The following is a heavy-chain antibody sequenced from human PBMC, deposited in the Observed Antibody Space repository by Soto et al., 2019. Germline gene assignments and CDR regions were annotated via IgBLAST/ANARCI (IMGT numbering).Heavy chain of an antibody. V-gene: IGHV3-33*01. CDR3: AREVDIVATTLSYYYYGMDV. CDR2: IWYDGSNK. J-gene: IGHJ6*02. Sequence: GGSLRLSCAASGFTFSSYGMHWVRQAPGKGLEWVAVIWYDGSNKYYADSVKGRFTISRDNSKNTLYLQMNSLRAEDTAVYYCAREVDIVATTLSYYYYGMDVWGQGTTVTVSS. CDR1: GFTFSSYG. D-gene: IGHD5-12*01.